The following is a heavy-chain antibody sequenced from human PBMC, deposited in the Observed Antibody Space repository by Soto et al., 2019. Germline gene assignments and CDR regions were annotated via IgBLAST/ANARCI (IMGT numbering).Heavy chain of an antibody. CDR2: IHGGGGAT. J-gene: IGHJ2*01. D-gene: IGHD1-1*01. Sequence: EVQLLESGGGLVQPGGSLRLSCAASGFTFSAYAMGWVRQAPGKGLEWVSTIHGGGGATHYADSVTGRFTLSRDDSKNTLYAQMNSLRAAHTSVYYMATIDGNHLEYWYLDFWCRGTLVTVSS. CDR1: GFTFSAYA. CDR3: ATIDGNHLEYWYLDF. V-gene: IGHV3-23*01.